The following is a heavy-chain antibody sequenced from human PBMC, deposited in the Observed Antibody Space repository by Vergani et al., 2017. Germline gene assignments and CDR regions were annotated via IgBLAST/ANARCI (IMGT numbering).Heavy chain of an antibody. CDR3: AREQEYYDSSGTIDRAFDI. V-gene: IGHV4-31*03. D-gene: IGHD3-22*01. Sequence: GRRQEEGPGLGSTSETLALTCTVSVVSISSGGYYVSWIVVCPWKGLEWIGYMYDSGSTYNNPSLKSRVTISVDTSKNQFSLKLSSVTAAEQAVYYCAREQEYYDSSGTIDRAFDIWGQGTMVTVSS. CDR2: MYDSGST. CDR1: VVSISSGGYY. J-gene: IGHJ3*02.